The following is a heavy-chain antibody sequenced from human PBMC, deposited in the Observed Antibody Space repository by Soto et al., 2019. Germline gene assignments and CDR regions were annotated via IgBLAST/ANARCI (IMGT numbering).Heavy chain of an antibody. CDR1: GFMFSGFG. J-gene: IGHJ4*02. CDR2: ISKDGSKK. Sequence: GGSLRLSCAASGFMFSGFGMHWVRQAPGKGLQWVAGISKDGSKKYYADSVKGRLTISRDNSKKTLYLQMNSLRAEDTAVYYCARRRGDGYNSLDYWGQGTLVTVSS. V-gene: IGHV3-30*03. CDR3: ARRRGDGYNSLDY. D-gene: IGHD5-12*01.